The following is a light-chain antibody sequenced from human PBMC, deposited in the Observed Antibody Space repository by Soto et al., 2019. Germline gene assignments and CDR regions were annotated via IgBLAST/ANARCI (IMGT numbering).Light chain of an antibody. CDR2: GAS. Sequence: EIVLTQSPATLSLSPVERATLSCRASQSVSKYFACYQQKPGQAPRLLIYGASTRAIGIPARFSGSGSGTEFTLTISSLQSEDLAVYYCQQYNYWPPWTFGQGTKVDIK. V-gene: IGKV3-15*01. J-gene: IGKJ1*01. CDR1: QSVSKY. CDR3: QQYNYWPPWT.